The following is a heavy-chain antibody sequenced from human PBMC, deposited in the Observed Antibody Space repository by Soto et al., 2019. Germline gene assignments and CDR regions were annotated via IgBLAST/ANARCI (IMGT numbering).Heavy chain of an antibody. J-gene: IGHJ4*02. CDR1: GGSISSYY. CDR2: IYYNGST. V-gene: IGHV4-59*01. CDR3: ARGRMIRGYFDY. D-gene: IGHD3-16*01. Sequence: QVQLQESGPGLVKPSETLSLTCAVSGGSISSYYWSWIRQPPGKGLEWIGYIYYNGSTNYNPSLKRRVTISEDTSKNQFSLKVRSVTAADTAVYYCARGRMIRGYFDYWGQGTLVTVSS.